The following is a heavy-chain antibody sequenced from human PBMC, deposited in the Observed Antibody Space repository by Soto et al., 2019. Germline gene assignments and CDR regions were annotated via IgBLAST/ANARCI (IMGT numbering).Heavy chain of an antibody. CDR1: GGSFSGYY. V-gene: IGHV4-34*01. CDR3: ARGRGAARPRYVN. D-gene: IGHD6-6*01. Sequence: QVQLQQWGAGLLKPSETLSLTCAVYGGSFSGYYWSWIRQPPGKGLEWIGEINHSGSTNYNPSLKSRVTISVDTSKNQFSLKLSSVTAADTAVDYCARGRGAARPRYVNWGQGTLVTVSS. CDR2: INHSGST. J-gene: IGHJ4*02.